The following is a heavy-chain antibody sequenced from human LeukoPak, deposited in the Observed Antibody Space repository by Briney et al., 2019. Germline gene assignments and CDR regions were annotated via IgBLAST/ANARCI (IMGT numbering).Heavy chain of an antibody. J-gene: IGHJ4*02. CDR2: ITSGGDYI. Sequence: IPGGSLRLSCAASGFSFSTYAMTWVRQAPGKGLEWVSSITSGGDYIYYADSVKGRFTTSRDNAKNSLSLQLNSLRVEDTAVYYCARGHYDVLAASYKWTPDYWGQGTLVTVSS. CDR1: GFSFSTYA. V-gene: IGHV3-21*01. CDR3: ARGHYDVLAASYKWTPDY. D-gene: IGHD3-9*01.